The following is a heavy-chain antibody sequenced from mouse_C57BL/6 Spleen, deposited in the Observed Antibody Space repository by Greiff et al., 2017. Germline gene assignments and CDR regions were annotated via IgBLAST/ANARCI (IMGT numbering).Heavy chain of an antibody. Sequence: EVNVVESGGGLVQPGASLRLSCAASGFTFTDYYMSWVRQPPGKAPEWLALIRNKANGYTTAYTASVKGRFTISSDNSQNILYHQMNTLRAEDSATYYCVKAVGDAMDYWGQGTSVTVAS. CDR1: GFTFTDYY. V-gene: IGHV7-4*01. CDR3: VKAVGDAMDY. CDR2: IRNKANGYTT. J-gene: IGHJ4*01.